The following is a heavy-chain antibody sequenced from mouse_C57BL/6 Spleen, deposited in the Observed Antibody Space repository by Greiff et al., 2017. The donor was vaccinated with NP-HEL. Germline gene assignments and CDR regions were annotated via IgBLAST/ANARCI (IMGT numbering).Heavy chain of an antibody. V-gene: IGHV1-64*01. D-gene: IGHD2-4*01. CDR3: ARSGDYGYFDY. CDR1: GYTFTSYW. CDR2: IHPNSGST. Sequence: QVHVKQPGAELVKPGASVKLSCKASGYTFTSYWMHWVKQRPGQGLEWIGMIHPNSGSTNYNEKFKSKATLTVDKSSSTAYMQLSSLTSEDSAVYYCARSGDYGYFDYWGQGTTLTVAS. J-gene: IGHJ2*01.